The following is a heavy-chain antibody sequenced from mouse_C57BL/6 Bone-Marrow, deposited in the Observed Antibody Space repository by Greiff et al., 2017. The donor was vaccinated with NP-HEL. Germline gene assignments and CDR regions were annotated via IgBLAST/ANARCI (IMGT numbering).Heavy chain of an antibody. J-gene: IGHJ4*01. Sequence: VQLQQSGPELVKPGASVKISCKASGYTFTDYYMNWVKQSHGKSLEWIGDINPNNGGTSYNQKFKGKATLTVDKSSSTAYMELRSLTSEDSAVYYCAGSYYSNYDAMDYWGQGTSVTVSS. V-gene: IGHV1-26*01. CDR3: AGSYYSNYDAMDY. CDR2: INPNNGGT. CDR1: GYTFTDYY. D-gene: IGHD2-5*01.